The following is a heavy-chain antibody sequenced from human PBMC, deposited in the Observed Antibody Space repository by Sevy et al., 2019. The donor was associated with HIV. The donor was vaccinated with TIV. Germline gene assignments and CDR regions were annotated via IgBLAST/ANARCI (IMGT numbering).Heavy chain of an antibody. CDR3: ARDGPGGGGTNWFAFDI. V-gene: IGHV4-61*02. Sequence: SETLSLTCTVSGGSISSGSYYWSWIRQPAGKGLEWIGRISTSGSTKYNPSLKSRVTILRDTSKNQFSLRLTSMTAADTAVYYCARDGPGGGGTNWFAFDIWGQGTMVTVSS. CDR2: ISTSGST. D-gene: IGHD3-10*01. J-gene: IGHJ3*02. CDR1: GGSISSGSYY.